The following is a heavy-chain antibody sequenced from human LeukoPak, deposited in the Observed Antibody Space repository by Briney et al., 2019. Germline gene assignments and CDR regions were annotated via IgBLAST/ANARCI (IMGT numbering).Heavy chain of an antibody. CDR2: ISYHGRDQ. D-gene: IGHD2-15*01. Sequence: QPGGSLRLSCAASRFIFSNYAMHWVRQAPGKGLDWVAVISYHGRDQFYADSVKGRFTISRDSSKDTLYLQMNSLRTEDTAVYYCVRQDCSGGSCYLDYWGQGTLVTVSS. CDR3: VRQDCSGGSCYLDY. V-gene: IGHV3-30*04. J-gene: IGHJ4*02. CDR1: RFIFSNYA.